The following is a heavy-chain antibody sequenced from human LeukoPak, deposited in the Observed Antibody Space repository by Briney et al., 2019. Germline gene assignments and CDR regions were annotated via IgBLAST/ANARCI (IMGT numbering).Heavy chain of an antibody. CDR3: ATGELRINYYFDY. Sequence: GGSLRLSCAASGFTVSSNYMSWVRQAPGKGLEWVSVIYSGGSTYYADSVKGRFTISRDNSKNTLYLQMNSLRAEDTAVYYCATGELRINYYFDYWGQGTLVTVSS. CDR1: GFTVSSNY. CDR2: IYSGGST. D-gene: IGHD1-7*01. V-gene: IGHV3-66*01. J-gene: IGHJ4*02.